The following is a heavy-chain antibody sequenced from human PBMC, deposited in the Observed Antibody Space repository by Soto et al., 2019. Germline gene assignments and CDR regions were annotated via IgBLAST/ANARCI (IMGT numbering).Heavy chain of an antibody. V-gene: IGHV3-23*01. Sequence: GGSLRLSCSASGFTFSSYAMSWVRQAPGKGLEWVSAISGSGGSTYYADSVKGRFTISRDNAKNSLYLQMNSLRAEDTAVYYCARSPVTIGQFYYYMDVWGKGTTVTVSS. D-gene: IGHD4-4*01. CDR3: ARSPVTIGQFYYYMDV. CDR1: GFTFSSYA. CDR2: ISGSGGST. J-gene: IGHJ6*03.